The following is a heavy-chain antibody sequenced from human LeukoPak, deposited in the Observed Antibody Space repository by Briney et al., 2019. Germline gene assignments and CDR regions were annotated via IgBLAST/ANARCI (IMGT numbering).Heavy chain of an antibody. J-gene: IGHJ4*02. D-gene: IGHD3-22*01. Sequence: KPGGSLRLSCAASGFTFSSYSMNWVRQAPGKGLECVSSITSSSSYIYYADSVKGRFTISRDNPKNSLYLQMNRLRAEDTAVYYCARDLKAYYDSSGYPFDYWGQGTLVTVSS. CDR3: ARDLKAYYDSSGYPFDY. CDR1: GFTFSSYS. V-gene: IGHV3-21*01. CDR2: ITSSSSYI.